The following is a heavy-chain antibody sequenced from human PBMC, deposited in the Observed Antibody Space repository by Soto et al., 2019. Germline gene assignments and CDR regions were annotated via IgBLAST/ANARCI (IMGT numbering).Heavy chain of an antibody. CDR2: IYYTGRT. CDR1: GGSLKSGGYY. Sequence: PSETLSLTCTVSGGSLKSGGYYWSWIRQHPGRGLEWIGYIYYTGRTYYNPSLESRVTFSVDTPKNQFSLKLSSVTAADTAVYYCARARPRIQLWSSPSAYYYYGMDVWGQGTTVTVSS. D-gene: IGHD5-18*01. J-gene: IGHJ6*02. V-gene: IGHV4-31*03. CDR3: ARARPRIQLWSSPSAYYYYGMDV.